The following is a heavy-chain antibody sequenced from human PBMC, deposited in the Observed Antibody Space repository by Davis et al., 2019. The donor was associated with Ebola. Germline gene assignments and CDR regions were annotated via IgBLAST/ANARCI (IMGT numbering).Heavy chain of an antibody. J-gene: IGHJ6*02. V-gene: IGHV1-3*01. CDR2: INAGNGNT. Sequence: ASSMLSSKASAYTFTSYYMHCVRHAPGQRLEWLGWINAGNGNTKYSQKFQRRVTITRDKSASTAYMELSSLRSEDTAVYYCASGAAVAGAGPYYYYYGMDVWGQGTTVTVSS. D-gene: IGHD6-19*01. CDR3: ASGAAVAGAGPYYYYYGMDV. CDR1: AYTFTSYY.